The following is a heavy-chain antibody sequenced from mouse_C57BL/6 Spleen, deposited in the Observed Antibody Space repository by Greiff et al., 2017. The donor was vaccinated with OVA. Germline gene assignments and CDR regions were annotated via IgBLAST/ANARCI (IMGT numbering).Heavy chain of an antibody. CDR3: ARSCTDYSNYYYFDY. CDR2: IYPGDGDT. Sequence: QVQLQQSGPELVKPGASVKLSCKASGYAFSSSWMNWVKQRPGKGLEWIGRIYPGDGDTNYNGKFKGKATLTADKSSSTAYMQLSSLTSEDSAVXFCARSCTDYSNYYYFDYWGQGTTLTVSS. J-gene: IGHJ2*01. V-gene: IGHV1-82*01. CDR1: GYAFSSSW. D-gene: IGHD2-5*01.